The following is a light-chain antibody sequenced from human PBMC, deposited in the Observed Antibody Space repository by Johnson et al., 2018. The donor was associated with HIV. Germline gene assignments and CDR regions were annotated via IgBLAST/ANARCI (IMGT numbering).Light chain of an antibody. J-gene: IGLJ1*01. CDR2: DNN. CDR3: GTWDASLSAGV. Sequence: QSVLTQPPSVSAAPGQKVTISCSGSNSNIGHNYVSWYQQLPGTAPKLLIYDNNKRPSGIPDRFSGSKSGTSATLGITGLQTGDEADYYCGTWDASLSAGVFGTGTKVTVL. CDR1: NSNIGHNY. V-gene: IGLV1-51*01.